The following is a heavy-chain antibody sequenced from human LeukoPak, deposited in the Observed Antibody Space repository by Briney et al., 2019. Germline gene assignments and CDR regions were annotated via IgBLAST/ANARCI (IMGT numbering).Heavy chain of an antibody. CDR3: ARDLSGVTGYTYGRGIDY. V-gene: IGHV3-21*01. D-gene: IGHD5-18*01. J-gene: IGHJ4*02. Sequence: GGSLRLSCAASGFTLSTYSLNWVRQAPGKGLEWVSSISSSSLYIYYADSVKGRFTISRDNAKTSLYLQMNSLRAEDTAVYYCARDLSGVTGYTYGRGIDYWGQGTLVTVSS. CDR1: GFTLSTYS. CDR2: ISSSSLYI.